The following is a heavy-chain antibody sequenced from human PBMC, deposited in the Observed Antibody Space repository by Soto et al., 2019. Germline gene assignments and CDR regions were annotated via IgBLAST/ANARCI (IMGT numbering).Heavy chain of an antibody. Sequence: SETLYLTCAVSGGSISSGGYSLSWIRQPPGKGLEWIGYIYHSGSTYYNPSLKSRVTISVDRSKNQFSLKLSSVTAADTAVYYCTRGFSGRLDYWGQGTLVTVSS. V-gene: IGHV4-30-2*01. D-gene: IGHD3-10*01. CDR3: TRGFSGRLDY. CDR1: GGSISSGGYS. J-gene: IGHJ4*02. CDR2: IYHSGST.